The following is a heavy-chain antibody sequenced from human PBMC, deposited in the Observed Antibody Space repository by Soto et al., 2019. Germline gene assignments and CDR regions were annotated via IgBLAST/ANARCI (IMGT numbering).Heavy chain of an antibody. V-gene: IGHV4-59*01. J-gene: IGHJ4*02. CDR1: GGSISSYY. CDR2: IYYSGST. Sequence: QVQLQESGPGLVKPSETLSLTCTVSGGSISSYYWSWIRQPPGKGLEWIGYIYYSGSTNYNPSLKSRVTISVDTSKNQFSLKLSSVTAADTAVYYCARSGVVSLSFDYWGQGTLVTVSS. D-gene: IGHD2-15*01. CDR3: ARSGVVSLSFDY.